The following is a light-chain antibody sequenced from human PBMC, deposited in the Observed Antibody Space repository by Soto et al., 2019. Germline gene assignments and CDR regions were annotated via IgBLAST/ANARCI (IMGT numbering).Light chain of an antibody. J-gene: IGKJ5*01. CDR2: DAS. CDR1: QSVSSY. V-gene: IGKV3-11*01. Sequence: EIVMTQSPATLSLSPGERATLSCRASQSVSSYLAWYQQKPGQAPRLLIYDASNRATGIPARFSGRGSGTDFTLSISSLEPEDFAVYYCQQRSNWPITFGQGTRREIK. CDR3: QQRSNWPIT.